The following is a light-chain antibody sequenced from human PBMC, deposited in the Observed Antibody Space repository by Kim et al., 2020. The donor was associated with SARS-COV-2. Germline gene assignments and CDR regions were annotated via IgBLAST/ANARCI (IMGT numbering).Light chain of an antibody. J-gene: IGKJ1*01. V-gene: IGKV1-5*03. CDR1: QSLSGR. Sequence: ASVRDRVTISCRASQSLSGRLAWYQQKPGKAPNLLIYHASNLEGGVPSRFSGSDAGTEFTLTISSLQPDDFATYYCQQYYSYPWTFGQGTKVDIK. CDR3: QQYYSYPWT. CDR2: HAS.